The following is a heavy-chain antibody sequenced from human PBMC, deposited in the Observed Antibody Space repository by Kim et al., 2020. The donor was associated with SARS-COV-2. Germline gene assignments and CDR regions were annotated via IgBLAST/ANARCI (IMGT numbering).Heavy chain of an antibody. J-gene: IGHJ4*02. CDR3: ARINSVYRRIDY. Sequence: NNYNPAHKSRVTISVDRSKNQFCMKRNSVTAADKAVYYCARINSVYRRIDYWGQGTLVTVAS. CDR2: N. D-gene: IGHD4-4*01. V-gene: IGHV4-34*01.